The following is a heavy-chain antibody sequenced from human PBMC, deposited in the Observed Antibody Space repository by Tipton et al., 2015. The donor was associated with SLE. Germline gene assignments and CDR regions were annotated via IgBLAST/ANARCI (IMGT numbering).Heavy chain of an antibody. V-gene: IGHV4-30-4*01. D-gene: IGHD6-6*01. Sequence: LRLSCTVSGGSISSGDYYWSWIRQPPGKGLEWIGYIYYSGSTYYNPSLKSRVTISVDTSKNQFSLKLSSVTAADTAVYYCARDSGYSSSFDYWGQGTLVTVSS. J-gene: IGHJ4*02. CDR2: IYYSGST. CDR1: GGSISSGDYY. CDR3: ARDSGYSSSFDY.